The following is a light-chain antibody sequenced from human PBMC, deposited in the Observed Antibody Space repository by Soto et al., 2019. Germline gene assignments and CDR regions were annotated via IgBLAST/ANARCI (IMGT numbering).Light chain of an antibody. Sequence: QSALTQPASVSGSPGQSITISCTGTSSDVGGYNYVSWYQQHPGKAPKLMIYEVTNRPSGVSNRFSGSKSGNTASLTISGLQAEDEADYYCSSYTSSSTLNWVFGGGTKLIVL. CDR2: EVT. J-gene: IGLJ3*02. CDR1: SSDVGGYNY. CDR3: SSYTSSSTLNWV. V-gene: IGLV2-14*01.